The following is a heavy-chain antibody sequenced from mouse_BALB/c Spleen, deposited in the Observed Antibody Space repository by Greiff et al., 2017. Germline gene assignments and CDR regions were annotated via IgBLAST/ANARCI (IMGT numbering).Heavy chain of an antibody. CDR2: IDPANGNT. Sequence: VQLQQSGAELVKPGASVKLSCIASGFNFKDTYMDWVKQRPEQGLEWIGRIDPANGNTKYDPKFQGKATLTADTSSNTAYLQLSSLTSEDTAVYYCARSYYGLLVFDYWGQGTTLTVSS. V-gene: IGHV14-3*02. D-gene: IGHD1-2*01. CDR3: ARSYYGLLVFDY. J-gene: IGHJ2*01. CDR1: GFNFKDTY.